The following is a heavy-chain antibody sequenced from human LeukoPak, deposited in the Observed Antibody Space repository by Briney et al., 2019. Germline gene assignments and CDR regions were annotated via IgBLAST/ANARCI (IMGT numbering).Heavy chain of an antibody. V-gene: IGHV4-59*01. Sequence: SETLSLTCTVSGGSISSYYWSWIRQPPGKGLEWIGYIYYSGSTNYNPSLKSRVTISVDTSKNQFSLKLSSVTAADTAVYYCARTTWIQLSYYFDYWGQGTLVTVSS. J-gene: IGHJ4*02. CDR2: IYYSGST. CDR3: ARTTWIQLSYYFDY. CDR1: GGSISSYY. D-gene: IGHD5-18*01.